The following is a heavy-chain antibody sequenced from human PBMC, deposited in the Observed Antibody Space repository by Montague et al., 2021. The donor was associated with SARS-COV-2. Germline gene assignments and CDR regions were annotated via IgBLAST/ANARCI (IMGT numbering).Heavy chain of an antibody. D-gene: IGHD3-22*01. CDR1: GGSISSYY. CDR3: ARDSHYYGSSGHFDY. CDR2: IYYSGST. J-gene: IGHJ4*02. V-gene: IGHV4-59*13. Sequence: SETLSLTCTVSGGSISSYYWSWIRQPPGKGLEWIRYIYYSGSTNYNPSLKSRVTISVDTSKNQFSLKLSSVTAADTAVYYCARDSHYYGSSGHFDYWGQGTLVTVSS.